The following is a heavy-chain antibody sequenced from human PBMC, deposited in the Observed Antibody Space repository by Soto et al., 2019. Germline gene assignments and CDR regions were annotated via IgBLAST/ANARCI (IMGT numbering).Heavy chain of an antibody. D-gene: IGHD1-26*01. J-gene: IGHJ4*02. CDR3: ARDVQGERSAFKGGEAFDY. CDR2: INHSGIT. CDR1: GGSFSGYY. Sequence: QVQLQQWGAGLLKPSETLSLTCAVYGGSFSGYYWSWIRQPPGKGLEWIGEINHSGITNYNPSLKSRVTISVDTSTNQFSLKLSSVTAADTAVYYCARDVQGERSAFKGGEAFDYWGQGTLVTVSS. V-gene: IGHV4-34*01.